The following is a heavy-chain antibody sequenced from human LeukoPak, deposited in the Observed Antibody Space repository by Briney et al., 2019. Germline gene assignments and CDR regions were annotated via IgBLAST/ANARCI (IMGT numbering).Heavy chain of an antibody. V-gene: IGHV4-61*02. CDR1: GGSISSGSYY. Sequence: SETLSLTCTVSGGSISSGSYYWSWIRQPAGKGLELIGRIFTSGRTNYNPSLKSRVTISVDTSKNQFSLKLSSVTAADTAVYYCVRGIVVVAQLGYYFYYMDVWGKGTTVTISS. CDR3: VRGIVVVAQLGYYFYYMDV. CDR2: IFTSGRT. D-gene: IGHD2-15*01. J-gene: IGHJ6*03.